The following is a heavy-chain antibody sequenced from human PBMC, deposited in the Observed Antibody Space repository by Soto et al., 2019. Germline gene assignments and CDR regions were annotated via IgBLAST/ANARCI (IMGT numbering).Heavy chain of an antibody. V-gene: IGHV1-46*01. D-gene: IGHD6-19*01. CDR3: ATHVASSREYSSGWYVYGMDV. CDR2: INPSGGNT. CDR1: GYTFTSYY. Sequence: QVQLVQSGAEVKKPGASVKVSCKASGYTFTSYYMHWVRQAPGQGLEWMGIINPSGGNTSYAQKFQGRVTMTRDTSTSTVYMELSSLRSQDTAVYYCATHVASSREYSSGWYVYGMDVWGQGTTVTVSS. J-gene: IGHJ6*02.